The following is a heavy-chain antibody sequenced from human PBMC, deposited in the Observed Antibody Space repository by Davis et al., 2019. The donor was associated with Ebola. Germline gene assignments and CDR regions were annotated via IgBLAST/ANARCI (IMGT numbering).Heavy chain of an antibody. CDR2: LYHGGGT. D-gene: IGHD3-16*01. Sequence: SETLSLTCTVSGGYISGYYWSWIRQPPGKGLEWIGNLYHGGGTNYSPSLKSRLTISVDTSKNQFSLKLSSVTAADTAVYYCARDLTIGWGDAFDIWGQGTMVTVSS. CDR3: ARDLTIGWGDAFDI. V-gene: IGHV4-59*12. CDR1: GGYISGYY. J-gene: IGHJ3*02.